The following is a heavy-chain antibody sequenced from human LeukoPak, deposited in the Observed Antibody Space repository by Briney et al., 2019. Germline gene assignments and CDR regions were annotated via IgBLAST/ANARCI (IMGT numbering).Heavy chain of an antibody. Sequence: PSETLSLTCAVYGGSFSGYYWSWIRQPPGKGLEWIGEINHSGSTNYDPSLKSRVTISVDTSKNQFSLKLSSVTAADTAVYYCARVKRLYLAYYYMDVWGKGTTVTVSS. D-gene: IGHD2-2*01. V-gene: IGHV4-34*01. J-gene: IGHJ6*03. CDR3: ARVKRLYLAYYYMDV. CDR1: GGSFSGYY. CDR2: INHSGST.